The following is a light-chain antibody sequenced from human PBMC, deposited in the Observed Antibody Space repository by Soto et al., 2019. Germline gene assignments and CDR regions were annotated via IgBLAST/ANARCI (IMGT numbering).Light chain of an antibody. CDR3: LRSWSKLCT. CDR2: AAS. V-gene: IGKV1-39*01. CDR1: QSISSY. J-gene: IGKJ1*01. Sequence: DIQMTQSPSSLSASVGDRVTITCRASQSISSYLNWYQQKPGKAPKLLIYAASSLQSGVPSRFRGSGSATDFTLSISSLQPQDFDTYYCLRSWSKLCTFGQGNKVELK.